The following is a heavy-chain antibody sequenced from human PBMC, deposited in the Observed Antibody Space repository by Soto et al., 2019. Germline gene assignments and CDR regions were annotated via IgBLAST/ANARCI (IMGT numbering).Heavy chain of an antibody. CDR1: GVSMSSCDYS. D-gene: IGHD2-21*02. Sequence: SETLSLTCDVSGVSMSSCDYSWSWIRQPPGKGLEWIGYIYHSGSTHYNPSLKSRVTISVDRSKNQFSLELTSVTAADTAVYYCAKFVVATAIITYWGQGTLVTVSS. CDR3: AKFVVATAIITY. CDR2: IYHSGST. V-gene: IGHV4-30-2*01. J-gene: IGHJ4*02.